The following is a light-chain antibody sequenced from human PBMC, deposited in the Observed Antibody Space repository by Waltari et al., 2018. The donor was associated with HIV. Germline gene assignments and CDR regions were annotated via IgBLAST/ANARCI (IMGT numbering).Light chain of an antibody. Sequence: DIQLTPSLSSVSVSVGDRVTITCRASQGIRSWLAWYQQKPGKAPQLLIYATSSLQSGVPSRFSGSGSGTDFTLTISSLQPEDFATYYCQQTNSFPYTFGQGTKLEIK. CDR1: QGIRSW. V-gene: IGKV1-12*01. CDR3: QQTNSFPYT. J-gene: IGKJ2*01. CDR2: ATS.